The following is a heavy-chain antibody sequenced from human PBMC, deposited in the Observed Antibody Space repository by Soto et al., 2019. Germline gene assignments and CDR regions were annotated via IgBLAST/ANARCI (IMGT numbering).Heavy chain of an antibody. CDR2: IIPIFGTA. V-gene: IGHV1-69*06. Sequence: ASVKVSCKASGGTFSSYAISWVRQAPGQGLEWMGGIIPIFGTANYAQKFQGRVTITADKSTSTAYMELSSLRSEDTAVYYCASQGNIAAAGTDYWGQGTLVTVSS. D-gene: IGHD6-13*01. CDR1: GGTFSSYA. CDR3: ASQGNIAAAGTDY. J-gene: IGHJ4*02.